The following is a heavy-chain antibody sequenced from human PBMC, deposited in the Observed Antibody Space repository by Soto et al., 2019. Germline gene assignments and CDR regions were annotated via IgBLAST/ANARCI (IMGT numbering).Heavy chain of an antibody. Sequence: PSETLSLTCTVSGGSISSSSYYWGWIRQPPGKGLEWIGSIYYSGSTYYNPSLKSRVTISVDTSKNQFSLKLSSVTAADTAVYYCAGQTSDYSNYDWGQGTLVTVSS. J-gene: IGHJ4*02. CDR3: AGQTSDYSNYD. V-gene: IGHV4-39*01. CDR2: IYYSGST. CDR1: GGSISSSSYY. D-gene: IGHD4-4*01.